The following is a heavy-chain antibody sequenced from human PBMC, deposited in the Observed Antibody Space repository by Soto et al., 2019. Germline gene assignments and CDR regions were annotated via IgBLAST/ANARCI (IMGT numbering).Heavy chain of an antibody. D-gene: IGHD3-16*01. CDR3: ARDPFYGWFDS. CDR1: GHTLASYD. Sequence: QVQLVQSGAEVRKPGASVKVSCKASGHTLASYDINWVRQATGQGLEWMGWMTPDSGDTGYAQKFQGRVTMTWDTSITTAYMELSSLRSYDTAVYYCARDPFYGWFDSWGQGTLVTVSS. J-gene: IGHJ5*01. V-gene: IGHV1-8*01. CDR2: MTPDSGDT.